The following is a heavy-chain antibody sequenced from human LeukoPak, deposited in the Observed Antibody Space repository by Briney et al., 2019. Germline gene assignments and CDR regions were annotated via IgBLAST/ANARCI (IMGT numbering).Heavy chain of an antibody. CDR1: GGSISSSNW. D-gene: IGHD6-19*01. J-gene: IGHJ3*02. CDR2: IYHSGST. Sequence: SGTLFLTCAVSGGSISSSNWWSWVRQPPGKGLEWIGEIYHSGSTNYNPSLKSRVTISVDKSKNQFSLKLSSVTAADTAVYYCASFGSSGWYLGAFDIWGQGTMVTVSS. V-gene: IGHV4-4*02. CDR3: ASFGSSGWYLGAFDI.